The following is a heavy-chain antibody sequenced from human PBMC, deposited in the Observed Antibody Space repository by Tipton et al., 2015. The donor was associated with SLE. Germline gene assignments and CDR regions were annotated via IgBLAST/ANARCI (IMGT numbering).Heavy chain of an antibody. D-gene: IGHD3-3*01. J-gene: IGHJ4*02. CDR2: ISSSGSTI. V-gene: IGHV3-48*03. Sequence: SLRLSCIASGFTFRNYEMNWVRQAPGKGLEWVSDISSSGSTIHYADSVKGRFAISRDNAKNSLYLQMNSLRVEDTAVYYCARDCDDFWSGYYGCFDKWGQGSLVTVSS. CDR3: ARDCDDFWSGYYGCFDK. CDR1: GFTFRNYE.